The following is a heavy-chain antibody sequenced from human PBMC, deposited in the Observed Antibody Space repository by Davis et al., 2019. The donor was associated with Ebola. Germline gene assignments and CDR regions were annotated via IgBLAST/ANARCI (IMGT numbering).Heavy chain of an antibody. V-gene: IGHV4-38-2*02. Sequence: MPGGSLRLSCTVSSYSISSGDYWGWIRQPPGQGLEWIGSIYRSGSTYYNPSLRSRVTISLDTSKNQFSLKLSSVTAADTAVYYCAKEPDGSGYFDYWGQGTLVTVSS. CDR2: IYRSGST. CDR3: AKEPDGSGYFDY. D-gene: IGHD3-10*01. CDR1: SYSISSGDY. J-gene: IGHJ4*02.